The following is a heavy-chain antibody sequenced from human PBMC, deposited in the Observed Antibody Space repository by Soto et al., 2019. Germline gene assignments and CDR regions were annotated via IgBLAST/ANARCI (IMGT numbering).Heavy chain of an antibody. V-gene: IGHV4-34*01. CDR3: ARGRTTVTTLFDY. J-gene: IGHJ4*02. Sequence: LSLTCAVYGGSFSGYYWSWIRQPPGKGLEWIGEINHSGSTNYNPSLKSRVTISVDTSKNQFSLKLSSVTAADTAVYYCARGRTTVTTLFDYWGQGTLVTVSS. CDR2: INHSGST. CDR1: GGSFSGYY. D-gene: IGHD4-17*01.